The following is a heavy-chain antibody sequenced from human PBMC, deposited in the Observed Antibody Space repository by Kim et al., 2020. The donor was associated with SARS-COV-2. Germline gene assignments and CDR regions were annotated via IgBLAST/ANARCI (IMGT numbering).Heavy chain of an antibody. D-gene: IGHD4-17*01. Sequence: SETLSLTCGVYGGSFSGYYWSWIRQAPGKGLEWIWEINHSGRTNYNPSLKSRVSISVDTSKNQFSLQLTAVTAAVTAVYYCARDLGDYADYWGQGTLVTVSS. CDR2: INHSGRT. CDR3: ARDLGDYADY. V-gene: IGHV4-34*01. J-gene: IGHJ4*02. CDR1: GGSFSGYY.